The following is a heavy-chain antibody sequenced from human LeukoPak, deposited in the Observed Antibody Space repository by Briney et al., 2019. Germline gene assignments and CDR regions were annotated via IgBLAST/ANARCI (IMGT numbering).Heavy chain of an antibody. J-gene: IGHJ3*02. CDR1: GGSFSGYY. D-gene: IGHD3-22*01. Sequence: SETLSLTCAVYGGSFSGYYWSWIRQPPGKGLKWIGEINHSGSTNYNPSLKSRVTISVDTSKNQFSLKLSSVTAADTAVYYCARVKYDSSGNDAFDIWGQGTMVTVSS. V-gene: IGHV4-34*01. CDR3: ARVKYDSSGNDAFDI. CDR2: INHSGST.